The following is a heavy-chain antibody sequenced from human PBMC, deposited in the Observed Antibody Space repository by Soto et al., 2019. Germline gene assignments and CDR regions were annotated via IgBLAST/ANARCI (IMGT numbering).Heavy chain of an antibody. V-gene: IGHV4-34*01. CDR2: INHSGST. CDR1: GGSFSGYY. CDR3: ARTWIQLWLGGSPNCFDP. D-gene: IGHD5-18*01. Sequence: SETLSLTCAVYGGSFSGYYWSWIRQPPGKGLEWIGEINHSGSTNYNPSLKSRVTISVDTSKNQFSLKLSSVTAADTAVYYCARTWIQLWLGGSPNCFDPWGQGTLVTVSS. J-gene: IGHJ5*02.